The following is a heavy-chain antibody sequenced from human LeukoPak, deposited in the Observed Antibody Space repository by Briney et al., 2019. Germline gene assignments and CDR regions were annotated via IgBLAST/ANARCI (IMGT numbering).Heavy chain of an antibody. CDR3: AKGRSGYHDDAFDI. Sequence: GGSLRLSCAASGFTFSSYGMHWVRQAPGKGLEWVAVISYDGSNKYYADSVKGRFTISRDNSKNTLYLQMNSLRAEDTAVYYCAKGRSGYHDDAFDIWGQGTMVTVSS. CDR1: GFTFSSYG. V-gene: IGHV3-30*18. D-gene: IGHD3-3*01. J-gene: IGHJ3*02. CDR2: ISYDGSNK.